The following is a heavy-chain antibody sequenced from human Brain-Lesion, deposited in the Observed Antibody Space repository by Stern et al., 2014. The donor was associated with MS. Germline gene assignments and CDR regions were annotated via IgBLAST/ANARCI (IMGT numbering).Heavy chain of an antibody. CDR3: ARGRVVPGFQYYATDV. Sequence: VQLVESGPGLVKPSQTLSLSCTVSGGSISSGGYYWSWIRQPAGKGLEWIGRIFNSGSTSYTPPLKSRVTISIDTSKNQFSLRLNSMTAADTAVYYCARGRVVPGFQYYATDVWGQGTTVIVSS. V-gene: IGHV4-61*02. D-gene: IGHD2-2*01. CDR2: IFNSGST. CDR1: GGSISSGGYY. J-gene: IGHJ6*02.